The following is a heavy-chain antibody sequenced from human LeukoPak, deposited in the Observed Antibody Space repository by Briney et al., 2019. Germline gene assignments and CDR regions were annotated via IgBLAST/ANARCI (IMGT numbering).Heavy chain of an antibody. Sequence: PGGSLRLSCAASGFTVSSNYMSWVRQAPGKGLEWVSVIYSGGSTFYAGSVKGRFTISRDNSKNTLYLQMNSLRAEDTAVYYCARDLWVRGVIVDYYYYGMDVWGQGTTVTVSS. CDR1: GFTVSSNY. CDR2: IYSGGST. V-gene: IGHV3-66*01. J-gene: IGHJ6*02. D-gene: IGHD3-10*01. CDR3: ARDLWVRGVIVDYYYYGMDV.